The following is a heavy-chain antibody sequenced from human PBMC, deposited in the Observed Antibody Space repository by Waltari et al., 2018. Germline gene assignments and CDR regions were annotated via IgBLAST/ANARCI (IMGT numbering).Heavy chain of an antibody. CDR1: GGSTRPYY. CDR3: ARADTSTSYFYYYMDV. J-gene: IGHJ6*03. V-gene: IGHV4-59*01. CDR2: IHYSGSS. D-gene: IGHD1-26*01. Sequence: QVQLQESGPGLVKPSETLSLTCPVSGGSTRPYYWSWVRQSPGKGLEWIGYIHYSGSSVYNPSLRSRVAISLDTPNNQFSLRLRSVTAADAAIYYCARADTSTSYFYYYMDVWGKGTTVTVSS.